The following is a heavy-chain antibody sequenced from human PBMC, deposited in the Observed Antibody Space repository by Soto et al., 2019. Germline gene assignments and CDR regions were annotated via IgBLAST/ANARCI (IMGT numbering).Heavy chain of an antibody. J-gene: IGHJ3*02. V-gene: IGHV4-31*03. CDR2: IYYSGST. CDR3: ASRTIFGGAGAFDI. CDR1: GGSISSGGYY. D-gene: IGHD3-3*01. Sequence: SETLSLTCTVSGGSISSGGYYWSWIRQHPGKGLEWIGYIYYSGSTYYNPSLKSRVTISVDTSKNQFSLKLSSVTAADTAVYYCASRTIFGGAGAFDIRGPGTMGTDS.